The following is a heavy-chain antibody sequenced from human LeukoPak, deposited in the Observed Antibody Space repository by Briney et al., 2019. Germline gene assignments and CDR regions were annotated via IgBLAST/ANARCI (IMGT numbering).Heavy chain of an antibody. D-gene: IGHD1-1*01. CDR1: GFTFSTSS. CDR3: ADNLSR. J-gene: IGHJ4*02. Sequence: PGGSLRLSCAASGFTFSTSSMNWVRQAPGKGLEWSSYIDKSTNTIYYADSVEGRFTISRDNAKNSLYLQMSSLRAEDTAVYYCADNLSRWGQGTLVTVSS. CDR2: IDKSTNTI. V-gene: IGHV3-48*04.